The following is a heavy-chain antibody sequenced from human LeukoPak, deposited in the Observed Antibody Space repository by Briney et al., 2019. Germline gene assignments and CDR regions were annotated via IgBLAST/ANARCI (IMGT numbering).Heavy chain of an antibody. CDR3: ARGVATNRYYFDY. D-gene: IGHD5-12*01. J-gene: IGHJ4*02. CDR2: INAGNGNT. Sequence: ASVKVSCKASGYTFTSYAMHWVRQAPGQRLEWMGWINAGNGNTKYSQKFQGRVTITRDTSASTAYMELSSLRSEDTAVYPCARGVATNRYYFDYWGQGTLVTVSS. V-gene: IGHV1-3*01. CDR1: GYTFTSYA.